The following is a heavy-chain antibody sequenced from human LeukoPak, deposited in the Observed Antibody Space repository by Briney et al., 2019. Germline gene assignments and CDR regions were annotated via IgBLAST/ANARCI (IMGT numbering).Heavy chain of an antibody. D-gene: IGHD1-1*01. CDR1: GGSISGSTYY. CDR3: ARGLNTTFDY. CDR2: IYYSGNT. J-gene: IGHJ4*02. Sequence: SETLSLTCTVSGGSISGSTYYWGWIRQPPGKGLEWIGTIYYSGNTYYNPSLKSRVTISVDTSKNQFSLKLSSVTAADTAVYYCARGLNTTFDYWGQGTLVTVSS. V-gene: IGHV4-39*07.